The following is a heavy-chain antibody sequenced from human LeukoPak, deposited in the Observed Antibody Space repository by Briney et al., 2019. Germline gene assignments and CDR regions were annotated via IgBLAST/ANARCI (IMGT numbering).Heavy chain of an antibody. CDR2: IQYDGSNK. CDR3: AKGQVVEGPTPDY. Sequence: PGGSLRLSCTASGFTFSNYGMHWVRQAPGWVRQAPGIGLEWVAFIQYDGSNKYYAYSVKGRFTISRDYSKNTLYLQINSLRAEDTAIYYCAKGQVVEGPTPDYWGQGTLVTVSS. V-gene: IGHV3-30*02. J-gene: IGHJ4*02. D-gene: IGHD2-15*01. CDR1: GFTFSNYG.